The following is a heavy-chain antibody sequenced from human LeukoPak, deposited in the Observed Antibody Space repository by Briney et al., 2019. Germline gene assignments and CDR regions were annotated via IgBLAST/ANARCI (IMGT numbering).Heavy chain of an antibody. J-gene: IGHJ4*02. V-gene: IGHV4-61*02. CDR3: ARDSQSRGAFDY. CDR1: GGSISSSSYY. D-gene: IGHD4-17*01. Sequence: SETLSLTCTVSGGSISSSSYYWGWIRQPAGKGLEWIGRIYTSGSTNYNPSLKSRVTMSVGTSKNQFSLKLSSVTAADTAVYYCARDSQSRGAFDYWGQGTLVTVSS. CDR2: IYTSGST.